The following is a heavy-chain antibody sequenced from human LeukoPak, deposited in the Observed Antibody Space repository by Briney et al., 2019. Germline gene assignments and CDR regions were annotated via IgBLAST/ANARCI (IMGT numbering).Heavy chain of an antibody. D-gene: IGHD2-21*01. CDR2: ISSSGSYI. CDR3: ARSLIAEGAFDI. J-gene: IGHJ3*02. Sequence: GGSLRLSCAASGFTVSSNYMNWVRQAPGKGLEWVSDISSSGSYIDYADSVKGRFTISRDNAKNSLFLQMNNLRAEDTAVYYCARSLIAEGAFDIWGQGTMVTVSA. V-gene: IGHV3-21*01. CDR1: GFTVSSNY.